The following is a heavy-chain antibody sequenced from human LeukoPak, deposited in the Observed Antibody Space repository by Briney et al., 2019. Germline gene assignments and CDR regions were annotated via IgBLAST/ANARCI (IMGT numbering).Heavy chain of an antibody. CDR2: FYYTGST. Sequence: SETLSLTCIVSGGSISSSGYYWDWIRQPPGKGLEWIGNFYYTGSTYYNPSLKSRITISIDTSKNQFSLKLRSVTAADTAVYYCARHSRSGYGDYESAFDIWGQGTMVTVSS. D-gene: IGHD5-12*01. CDR3: ARHSRSGYGDYESAFDI. J-gene: IGHJ3*02. V-gene: IGHV4-39*01. CDR1: GGSISSSGYY.